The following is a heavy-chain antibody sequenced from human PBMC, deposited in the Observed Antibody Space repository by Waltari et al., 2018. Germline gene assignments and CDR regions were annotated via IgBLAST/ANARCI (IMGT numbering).Heavy chain of an antibody. Sequence: QVQLVQSGAEVKKPGSSVKVSCKASGDTFSSYAISWVRQAPGQGLEWMGGFIPFLGISNYAQTFQGRVTIIADVSSSSAYMELSSLRSEDTAVYSCVAWDYVSIYWGQGTLVTVSS. D-gene: IGHD3-22*01. CDR1: GDTFSSYA. V-gene: IGHV1-69*04. J-gene: IGHJ4*02. CDR2: FIPFLGIS. CDR3: VAWDYVSIY.